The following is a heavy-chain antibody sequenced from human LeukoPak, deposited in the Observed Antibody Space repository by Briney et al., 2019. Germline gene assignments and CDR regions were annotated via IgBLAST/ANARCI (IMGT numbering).Heavy chain of an antibody. V-gene: IGHV3-23*01. D-gene: IGHD2-2*01. CDR3: AKNIRDQLLCGFDY. Sequence: GGSLRLSCAASGLTFDASAMSWVRQAPGKGLEWVAVITGGGDGTYYADSVKGRFTISRDNPKKTLFLQINSLRAVDTAVYYCAKNIRDQLLCGFDYWGQGVVVTVSS. CDR2: ITGGGDGT. CDR1: GLTFDASA. J-gene: IGHJ4*02.